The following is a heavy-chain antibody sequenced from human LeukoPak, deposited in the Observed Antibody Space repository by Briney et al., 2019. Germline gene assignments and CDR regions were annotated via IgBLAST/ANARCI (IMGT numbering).Heavy chain of an antibody. CDR2: ISGSGGST. J-gene: IGHJ5*02. CDR1: GFTFSSYA. Sequence: GGSLRLSCAASGFTFSSYAMSWVRQAPGKGLEWVSAISGSGGSTYYADSVKGRFTISRDNSKNTLYLQMNSLKTEDTAVYYCTTGLYDYDSGSYSFPWGQGTQVTVSS. CDR3: TTGLYDYDSGSYSFP. V-gene: IGHV3-23*01. D-gene: IGHD3-10*01.